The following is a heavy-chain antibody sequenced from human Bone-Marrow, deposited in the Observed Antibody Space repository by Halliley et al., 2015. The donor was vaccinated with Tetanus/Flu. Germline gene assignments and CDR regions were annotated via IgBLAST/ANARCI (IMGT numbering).Heavy chain of an antibody. D-gene: IGHD6-19*01. V-gene: IGHV5-51*03. CDR2: IYPADSDT. J-gene: IGHJ4*02. Sequence: VQLVQSGAEVRKSGESLKISCKGSGYDFTNHWIAWVRQVPGRGLEWMGIIYPADSDTSYSPSFEGQVTMSADKSISTAYLQWSTLKASDTAMYYCLRRRGGAWYFDFWGQGTLVTVSS. CDR1: GYDFTNHW. CDR3: LRRRGGAWYFDF.